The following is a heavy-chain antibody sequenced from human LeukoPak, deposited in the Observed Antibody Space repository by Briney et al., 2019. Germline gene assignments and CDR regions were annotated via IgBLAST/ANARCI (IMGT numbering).Heavy chain of an antibody. V-gene: IGHV4-31*03. CDR2: IYYSGST. CDR1: GGSISSGGYY. J-gene: IGHJ3*02. D-gene: IGHD6-19*01. CDR3: ARDRAVAGTEAFDI. Sequence: SETLSLTCTVSGGSISSGGYYWSWIRQHPGKGLEWIGYIYYSGSTYYNPSLKSRVTISVDTSKNQFSLKLSSVTAADTAVYYCARDRAVAGTEAFDIWGRGTMVTVSS.